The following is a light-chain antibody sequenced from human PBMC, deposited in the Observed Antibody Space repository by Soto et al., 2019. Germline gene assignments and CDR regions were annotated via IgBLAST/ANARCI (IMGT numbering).Light chain of an antibody. CDR2: GAS. V-gene: IGKV3-20*01. CDR3: LQYGSSIT. J-gene: IGKJ5*01. CDR1: QSVSSSY. Sequence: EIVLTQSPGTLSLSPEERATLSCRASQSVSSSYLAWYQQKPGQAPRLLIYGASSRATGIPDRFSGSGSGTDFTLTISRLEPEDFAVYYCLQYGSSITFGQGTRLEIK.